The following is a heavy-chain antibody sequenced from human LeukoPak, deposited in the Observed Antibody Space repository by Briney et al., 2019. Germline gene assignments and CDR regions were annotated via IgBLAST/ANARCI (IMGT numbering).Heavy chain of an antibody. Sequence: GGSLRLSCAASGFTFSSYSMNWVRQAPEKGLEWVSSISSSSSYIYYADSVKGRFTISRDNAKNSLYLQMNSLRAEDTAVYYCAREGNIVVVTARDGMDVWGQGTTVTVSS. CDR3: AREGNIVVVTARDGMDV. CDR1: GFTFSSYS. J-gene: IGHJ6*02. V-gene: IGHV3-21*01. CDR2: ISSSSSYI. D-gene: IGHD2-21*02.